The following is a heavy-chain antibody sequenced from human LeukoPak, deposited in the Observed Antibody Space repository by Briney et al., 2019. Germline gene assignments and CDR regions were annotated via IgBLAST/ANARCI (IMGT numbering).Heavy chain of an antibody. CDR2: INPNSGNT. J-gene: IGHJ4*02. CDR1: GYTFTGYY. V-gene: IGHV1-2*02. Sequence: ASVKVSCKASGYTFTGYYMHWVRQAPGQGLEWMGWINPNSGNTKYSQKFQGRVTMTRDTSIRTAYMELTRLRSDDTAVYYCATQRGSYLWGTDFDYWGQGTLVTVSS. CDR3: ATQRGSYLWGTDFDY. D-gene: IGHD3-16*01.